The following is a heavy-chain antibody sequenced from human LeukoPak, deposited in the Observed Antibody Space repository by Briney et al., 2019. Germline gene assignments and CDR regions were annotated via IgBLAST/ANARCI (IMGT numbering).Heavy chain of an antibody. CDR2: ISAYNGNT. J-gene: IGHJ5*02. Sequence: ASVKVSCKASGYTFTSYGISWVRQAPGQGLEWMGWISAYNGNTNYARQIQGRVTMTTDTSTSTAYMELRSLRSDDTAVYYCARGRQLVPNNWFDPWGQGTLVTVSS. CDR3: ARGRQLVPNNWFDP. V-gene: IGHV1-18*01. D-gene: IGHD6-6*01. CDR1: GYTFTSYG.